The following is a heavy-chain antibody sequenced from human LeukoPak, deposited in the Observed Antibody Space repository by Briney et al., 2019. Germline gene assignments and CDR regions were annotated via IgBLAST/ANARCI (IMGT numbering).Heavy chain of an antibody. V-gene: IGHV3-30*18. CDR1: GFTFSSYG. D-gene: IGHD3-9*01. CDR2: ISYDGSNK. Sequence: PGGSLRLSRAASGFTFSSYGMHWVRQAPGKGLEWVAVISYDGSNKYYADSVKGRFTISRDNSKNTLYLQMNSLRAEDTAVYYCAKDRRDFDQGSGMDVWGKGTTVTVSS. J-gene: IGHJ6*04. CDR3: AKDRRDFDQGSGMDV.